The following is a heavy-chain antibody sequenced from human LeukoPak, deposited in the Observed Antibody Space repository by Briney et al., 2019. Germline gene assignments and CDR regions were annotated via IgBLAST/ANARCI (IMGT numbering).Heavy chain of an antibody. CDR2: ISGSGGST. V-gene: IGHV3-23*01. Sequence: QPGGSLRLSCAASGFTFSSYAMSWVRPAPGKGLEWVSAISGSGGSTYYADSVKGRFTVSRDNSKNTLYLQMNSLRAEDTALYCCAKAFDGDYVIPLDYWGQGTLVTVSS. CDR3: AKAFDGDYVIPLDY. CDR1: GFTFSSYA. D-gene: IGHD3-16*02. J-gene: IGHJ4*02.